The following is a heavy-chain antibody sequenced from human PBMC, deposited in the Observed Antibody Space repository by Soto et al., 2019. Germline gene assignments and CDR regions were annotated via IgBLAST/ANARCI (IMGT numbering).Heavy chain of an antibody. J-gene: IGHJ4*02. CDR2: VYYTGST. CDR1: GGSISGTTFY. V-gene: IGHV4-39*01. CDR3: ATASGYYNFDY. Sequence: QLQLQESGPGLVKPSETLSLTCTVSGGSISGTTFYWGWIRQPPGKGLECLGRVYYTGSTYYNPSLKSRLTISVDTSKNQFSLRLSSVTAADTAVYYCATASGYYNFDYWGLGTLVTVSS. D-gene: IGHD3-22*01.